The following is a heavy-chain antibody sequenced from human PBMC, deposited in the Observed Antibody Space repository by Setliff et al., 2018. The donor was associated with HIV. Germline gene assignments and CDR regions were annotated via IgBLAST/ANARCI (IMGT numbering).Heavy chain of an antibody. CDR1: GYSFSDYW. V-gene: IGHV5-51*01. Sequence: PGETLKISCKASGYSFSDYWIGWVRQMPGKGLEWMGVTYPGDSTTRYSPSLEGQVTISADRSINTAFLQWSSLEASDTAMYYCIRRRRAPGAADLESYWGQGTQVTASS. D-gene: IGHD7-27*01. J-gene: IGHJ4*02. CDR2: TYPGDSTT. CDR3: IRRRRAPGAADLESY.